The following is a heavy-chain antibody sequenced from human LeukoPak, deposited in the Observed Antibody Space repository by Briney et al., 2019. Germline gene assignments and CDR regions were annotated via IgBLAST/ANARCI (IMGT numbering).Heavy chain of an antibody. J-gene: IGHJ4*02. CDR1: GFTFSRYA. CDR3: VKDLQYSSSPH. V-gene: IGHV3-64D*06. CDR2: NGDDT. D-gene: IGHD6-13*01. Sequence: GGSLRLSCSASGFTFSRYAMHWVRQAPGKRLEYVSSNGDDTYNADSVWGRFTISRHNSENTLYLQMTSLRPEDTGVYYCVKDLQYSSSPHWGQGTLVTVSS.